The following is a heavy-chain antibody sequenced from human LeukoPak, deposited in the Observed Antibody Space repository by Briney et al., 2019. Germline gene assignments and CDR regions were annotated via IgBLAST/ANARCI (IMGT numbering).Heavy chain of an antibody. V-gene: IGHV3-48*03. CDR2: ITSSGSTI. Sequence: GGSLRLSCAASGFTFSAYEMNWVRQAPGKGLEWISYITSSGSTIYYADSVKGRFTISRDNSKNTLYLQMNSLRAEDTAVYYCAKEKYSSGWYPYGMDVWGQGTTVSVSS. J-gene: IGHJ6*02. CDR3: AKEKYSSGWYPYGMDV. CDR1: GFTFSAYE. D-gene: IGHD6-19*01.